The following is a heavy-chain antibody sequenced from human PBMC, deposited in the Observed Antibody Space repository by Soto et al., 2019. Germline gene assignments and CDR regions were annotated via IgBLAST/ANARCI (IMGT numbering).Heavy chain of an antibody. D-gene: IGHD6-19*01. CDR2: ISYDGSNK. J-gene: IGHJ6*04. Sequence: GGSLRLSCAASGFTFSSYGMHWVRQAPGKGLEWVAVISYDGSNKYYADSVKGRFTISRDNSKNTLYLQMNSLRAEDTAVYYCAKDRLQQWRAGNLGAMDVWGKGTTVTVSS. CDR3: AKDRLQQWRAGNLGAMDV. CDR1: GFTFSSYG. V-gene: IGHV3-30*18.